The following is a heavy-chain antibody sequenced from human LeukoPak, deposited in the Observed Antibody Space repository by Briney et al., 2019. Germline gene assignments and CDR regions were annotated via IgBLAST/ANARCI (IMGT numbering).Heavy chain of an antibody. CDR1: GDSVSSHSAA. CDR3: ARDFSYVAVTGRFDT. CDR2: TYYRSKWYN. J-gene: IGHJ5*02. Sequence: SQTLSLTCAISGDSVSSHSAAWNWIRQSPSRGLEWLGRTYYRSKWYNEYAVSVKGRITISPDTSKNQFSLQLNSMTLADTAVYYCARDFSYVAVTGRFDTWGQGTLVTVSS. V-gene: IGHV6-1*01. D-gene: IGHD6-19*01.